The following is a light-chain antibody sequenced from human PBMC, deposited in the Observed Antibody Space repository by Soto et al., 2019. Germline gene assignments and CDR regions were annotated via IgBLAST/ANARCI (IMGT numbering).Light chain of an antibody. CDR2: DAS. J-gene: IGKJ5*01. CDR1: QSVDSY. Sequence: EIVLTQSPATLSLSPGERATLSCRASQSVDSYLAWYQQKVGQAPRLLIYDASNRATGIPARFSGSGSGTDFTLTISRLGPEDFAVYYCQQRSNWPPITFGQGTRLEIK. CDR3: QQRSNWPPIT. V-gene: IGKV3-11*01.